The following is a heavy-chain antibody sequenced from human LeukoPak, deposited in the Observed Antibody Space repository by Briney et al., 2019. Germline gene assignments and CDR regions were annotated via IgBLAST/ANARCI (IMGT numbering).Heavy chain of an antibody. CDR1: GGSISSSSYN. Sequence: PSETLSLTCTVSGGSISSSSYNWGWIRQPPGKGLEWIGSIYYSGSTYYNPSLKSRVTISVDTSKNQFSLKLSSVTAADTAVYYCANTPLLEMATNWFDPWGQGTLVTVSS. CDR2: IYYSGST. D-gene: IGHD5-24*01. V-gene: IGHV4-39*07. CDR3: ANTPLLEMATNWFDP. J-gene: IGHJ5*02.